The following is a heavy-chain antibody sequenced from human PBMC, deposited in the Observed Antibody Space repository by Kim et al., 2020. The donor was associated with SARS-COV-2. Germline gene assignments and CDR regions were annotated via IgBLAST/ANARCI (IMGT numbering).Heavy chain of an antibody. J-gene: IGHJ6*02. D-gene: IGHD6-6*01. V-gene: IGHV1-18*01. CDR3: ARDITVHNRGSSSRYYYYGMDV. Sequence: ASVKVSCKASGYTFTSYGISWVRQAPGQGLEWMGWISAYNGNTNYAQKLQGRVTMTTDTSTSTAYMELRSLRSDDTAVYYCARDITVHNRGSSSRYYYYGMDVWGQGTTVTVSS. CDR2: ISAYNGNT. CDR1: GYTFTSYG.